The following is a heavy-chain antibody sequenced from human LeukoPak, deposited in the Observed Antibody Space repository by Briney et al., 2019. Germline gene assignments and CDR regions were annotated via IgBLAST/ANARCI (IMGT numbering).Heavy chain of an antibody. J-gene: IGHJ4*02. CDR1: GGTFSGYY. CDR3: ARGRRGWYHFDY. Sequence: PSETLSLTCAASGGTFSGYYWSWIRQPLGKGLEWIGEINHSGSTNYNPSLKSRVTISVDTSKNQFSLKLSSVTAADTAVYYCARGRRGWYHFDYWGQGTLVSVSS. CDR2: INHSGST. V-gene: IGHV4-34*01. D-gene: IGHD6-19*01.